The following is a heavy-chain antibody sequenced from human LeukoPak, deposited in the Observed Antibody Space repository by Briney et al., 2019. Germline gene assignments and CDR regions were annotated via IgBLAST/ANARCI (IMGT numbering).Heavy chain of an antibody. J-gene: IGHJ4*02. CDR3: AKVNYCGGDCRYFDY. V-gene: IGHV3-23*01. CDR2: ISGTGIST. Sequence: GGSLRLSCAASGFTFSSYAMSWVRQAPGKGLEWVSAISGTGISTYYADSVKGRFTTSRDNSKNTLYLQMNSLRAEDTAIYYCAKVNYCGGDCRYFDYWGQGTLVTVSS. D-gene: IGHD2-21*02. CDR1: GFTFSSYA.